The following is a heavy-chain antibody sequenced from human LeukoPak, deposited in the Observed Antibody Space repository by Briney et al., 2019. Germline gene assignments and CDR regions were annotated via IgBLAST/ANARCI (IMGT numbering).Heavy chain of an antibody. CDR1: GGSISSYY. Sequence: SETLSLTCTVSGGSISSYYWSWIRQPPGKGLEWIGEFNHSGSTNYNPSLKSRVTISVDTSKNQFSLKLSSVTAADTAVYYCARQGYDFWSGSGNWFDPWGQGTLVTVSS. V-gene: IGHV4-34*01. J-gene: IGHJ5*02. D-gene: IGHD3-3*01. CDR3: ARQGYDFWSGSGNWFDP. CDR2: FNHSGST.